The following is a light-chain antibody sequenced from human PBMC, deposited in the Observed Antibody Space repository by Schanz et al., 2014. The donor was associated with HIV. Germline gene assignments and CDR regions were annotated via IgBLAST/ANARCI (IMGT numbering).Light chain of an antibody. CDR2: GAS. J-gene: IGKJ4*01. CDR3: QQSGDSGGT. V-gene: IGKV3-20*01. CDR1: QSVSSSY. Sequence: EIVLTQSPGTLSLSPGERATLSCRASQSVSSSYLAWYQQKRGQAPRLLIYGASSRAVGIPDRFSGSGSETDFTLPISRLAPEEFAVYYCQQSGDSGGTFGGGTKVDMK.